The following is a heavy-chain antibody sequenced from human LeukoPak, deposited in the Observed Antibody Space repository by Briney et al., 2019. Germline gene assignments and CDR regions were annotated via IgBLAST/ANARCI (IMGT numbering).Heavy chain of an antibody. D-gene: IGHD3-22*01. CDR2: IYTSGST. V-gene: IGHV4-61*02. CDR1: GGSISSGSYY. J-gene: IGHJ4*02. Sequence: SQTLSLTCTVSGGSISSGSYYWSWIRQPAGKGLEWIGRIYTSGSTNYNPSLKSRVTISVDTSKNQFSLKLSSVTAADTAVYYCARLGDNSGYYTPKDYWGQGTLVTVSS. CDR3: ARLGDNSGYYTPKDY.